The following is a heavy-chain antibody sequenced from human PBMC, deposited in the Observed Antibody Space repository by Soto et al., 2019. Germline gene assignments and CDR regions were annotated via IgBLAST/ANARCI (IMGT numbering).Heavy chain of an antibody. V-gene: IGHV3-15*01. CDR1: GFTFSNAW. CDR3: SGYGWGSYTAGY. J-gene: IGHJ4*02. D-gene: IGHD3-10*01. Sequence: EVQLVESGGGLVKPGGSLRLSCATSGFTFSNAWMSWVRQAPGMGLEWVGRIKSKTDGGTTHYAAPVKGRFTISRDDSENALYLQMNSLKTEDAAVYYSSGYGWGSYTAGYWGQGTLVTVSS. CDR2: IKSKTDGGTT.